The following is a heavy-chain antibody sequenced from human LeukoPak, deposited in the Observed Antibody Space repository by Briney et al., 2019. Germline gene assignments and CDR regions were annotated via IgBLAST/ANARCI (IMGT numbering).Heavy chain of an antibody. V-gene: IGHV3-30*04. D-gene: IGHD3-9*01. CDR3: ARGLRYFDWLFPPDAFDI. CDR2: ISYDGSNK. Sequence: PGGSLRLSCAASGFTFSSYAMHWVRQAPGKGLEWVAVISYDGSNKKYADSVKGRFTISRVNSQNTLYLQMNSLRAEDTAVYYCARGLRYFDWLFPPDAFDIWGQGTMVTVSS. CDR1: GFTFSSYA. J-gene: IGHJ3*02.